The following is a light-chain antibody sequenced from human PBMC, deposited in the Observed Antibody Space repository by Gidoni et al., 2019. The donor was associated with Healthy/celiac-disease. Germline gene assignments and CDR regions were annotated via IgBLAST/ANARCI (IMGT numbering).Light chain of an antibody. CDR3: QQSYSTPPEMYT. J-gene: IGKJ2*01. CDR2: AAS. CDR1: QSTSSY. Sequence: DIQMTQSPSSLSASVGDRVTITCRASQSTSSYLNWYQQKPGKAPKLLIYAASSLQSGVPSRFSGSGSGTDFTLTISSLQPEDFATYYCQQSYSTPPEMYTFGQGTKLEIK. V-gene: IGKV1-39*01.